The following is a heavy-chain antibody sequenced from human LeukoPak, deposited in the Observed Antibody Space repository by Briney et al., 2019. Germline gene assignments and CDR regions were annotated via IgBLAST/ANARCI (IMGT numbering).Heavy chain of an antibody. J-gene: IGHJ3*02. CDR3: ARVDNYGWYNAFDI. CDR1: GFTFSSYW. CDR2: IKQDGSEK. Sequence: GGSLRLSCAASGFTFSSYWMSWVRQAPGKGLEWVANIKQDGSEKYYVDSVKGRFTISRDNAKNSLYLQMNSLRAEDTAVYYCARVDNYGWYNAFDIWGQGTMVTVSS. V-gene: IGHV3-7*01. D-gene: IGHD6-19*01.